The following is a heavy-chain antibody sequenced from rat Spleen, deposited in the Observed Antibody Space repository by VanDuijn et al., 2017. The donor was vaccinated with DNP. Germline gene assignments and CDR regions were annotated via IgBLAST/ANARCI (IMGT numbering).Heavy chain of an antibody. Sequence: EVQLVESGGGLVQPGRSMKLSCEASGFTFSNCYMAWVRQAPTKGLEWVASITNTGGQFHCLDSVKGRFSISRDNAKSTLYLRMDSRRSEDTATYYCVTQGVYIPRVIRGHYFDYWGQGVMVTVSS. CDR2: ITNTGGQF. CDR3: VTQGVYIPRVIRGHYFDY. J-gene: IGHJ2*01. D-gene: IGHD1-9*01. CDR1: GFTFSNCY. V-gene: IGHV5-25*01.